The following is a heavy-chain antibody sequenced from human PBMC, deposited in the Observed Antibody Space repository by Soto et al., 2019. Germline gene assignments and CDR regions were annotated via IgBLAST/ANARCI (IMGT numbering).Heavy chain of an antibody. V-gene: IGHV5-51*01. CDR2: IYPGDSDT. CDR3: ARLAVIRFLDGGYYYYYYMDV. J-gene: IGHJ6*03. Sequence: GESLKISCKGSGYSFTSYWIGWVRQMPGKGLEWMGIIYPGDSDTRYSPSFQGQVTISADKSISTAYLQWSSLKASDTAMYYCARLAVIRFLDGGYYYYYYMDVWGKGTTVTVSS. D-gene: IGHD3-3*01. CDR1: GYSFTSYW.